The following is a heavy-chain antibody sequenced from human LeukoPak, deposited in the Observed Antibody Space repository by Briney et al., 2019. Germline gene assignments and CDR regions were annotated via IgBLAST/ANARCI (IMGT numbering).Heavy chain of an antibody. Sequence: ASVKVSCKASGGTFSSYAISWVRQAPGQGLEWMGGIIPIFGTANYAQKFQGRVTITADKSTSTAYVELSSLRSEDTAVYYCARGSLFDYVWGSYRYYYMDVWGKGTTVTVSS. J-gene: IGHJ6*03. D-gene: IGHD3-16*02. V-gene: IGHV1-69*06. CDR1: GGTFSSYA. CDR2: IIPIFGTA. CDR3: ARGSLFDYVWGSYRYYYMDV.